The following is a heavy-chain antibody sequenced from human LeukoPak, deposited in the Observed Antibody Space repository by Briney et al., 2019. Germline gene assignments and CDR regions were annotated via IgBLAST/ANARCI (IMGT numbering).Heavy chain of an antibody. J-gene: IGHJ4*02. V-gene: IGHV1-46*01. CDR3: ATGGPHLGSYYFDY. CDR1: GYTFTSYY. D-gene: IGHD1-26*01. CDR2: INPSGGST. Sequence: ASVKVSCKASGYTFTSYYMHWVRQAPGQGLEWMGIINPSGGSTSYAQKFQGRVTMTEDTSTDTAYMELSSLRSEDTAVYYCATGGPHLGSYYFDYWGQGTLVTVSS.